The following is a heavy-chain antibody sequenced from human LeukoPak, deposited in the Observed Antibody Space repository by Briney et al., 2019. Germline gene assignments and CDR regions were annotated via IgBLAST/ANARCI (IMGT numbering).Heavy chain of an antibody. V-gene: IGHV3-30-3*01. J-gene: IGHJ4*02. CDR2: ISYDGSNK. CDR3: ARDARFGELYDY. Sequence: GGSLRLSCAASGFTFSSYAMHWVRQAPGKGLEWVAVISYDGSNKYYADSVKGRFTISRDNAKNSLYLQMNSLRAEDTAVYYCARDARFGELYDYWGQGTLVTVSS. D-gene: IGHD3-10*01. CDR1: GFTFSSYA.